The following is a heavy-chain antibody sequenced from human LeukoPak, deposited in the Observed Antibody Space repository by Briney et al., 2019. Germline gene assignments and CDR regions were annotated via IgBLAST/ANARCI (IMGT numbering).Heavy chain of an antibody. D-gene: IGHD3-22*01. Sequence: SETLSLTCSVSGGSMSNFYWSWMRQSPGKELEWIGSIYYSGNTNYNPSLKSRVTMSVDTSKSQFSLRLNSVTAADTAVYYCARDGGVDYYDSSGYSAYYYMDVWGKGTTVTVSS. J-gene: IGHJ6*03. CDR3: ARDGGVDYYDSSGYSAYYYMDV. CDR1: GGSMSNFY. CDR2: IYYSGNT. V-gene: IGHV4-59*01.